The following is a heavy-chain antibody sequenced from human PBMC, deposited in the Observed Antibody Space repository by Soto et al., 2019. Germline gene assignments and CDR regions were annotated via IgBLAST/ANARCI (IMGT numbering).Heavy chain of an antibody. D-gene: IGHD3-16*01. CDR3: AAEGYDLGTFNI. J-gene: IGHJ3*02. V-gene: IGHV3-74*01. CDR1: GFNFSTYW. CDR2: INADGTTT. Sequence: HPGGSLRLSCAASGFNFSTYWMHWVRQTPGNGLVWVSHINADGTTTTYAGSVRDRFTISRDNARNTLYLEMNSLRAEDTAVYYCAAEGYDLGTFNIWGQGTMVTVSS.